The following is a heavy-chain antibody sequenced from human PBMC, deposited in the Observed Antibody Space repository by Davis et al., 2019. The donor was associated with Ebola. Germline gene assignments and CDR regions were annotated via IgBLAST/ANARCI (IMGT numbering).Heavy chain of an antibody. V-gene: IGHV4-39*01. CDR3: ARHRELYWYFDL. D-gene: IGHD5-24*01. CDR1: GGSVTSYSYY. CDR2: IHYSGSA. J-gene: IGHJ2*01. Sequence: SETLSLTCTVSGGSVTSYSYYWGWIRQPPRRGLEWIGTIHYSGSAYYNPSLKSRVTISVDTSKNQFSLKLNSVTAADTAVYYCARHRELYWYFDLWGRGTLVTVSS.